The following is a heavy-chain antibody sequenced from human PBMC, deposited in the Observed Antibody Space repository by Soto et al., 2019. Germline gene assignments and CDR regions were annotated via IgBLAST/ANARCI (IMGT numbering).Heavy chain of an antibody. CDR3: ARDPGTGYYDSSGYYYD. CDR2: INSDGSST. J-gene: IGHJ4*02. Sequence: GGSLRLSCAASGFTLSSYWMHWVRQPPGKGLVWVSRINSDGSSTSYADSVKGRFTISRDNAKNTLYLQLNSLRAEDTSIYFFARDPGTGYYDSSGYYYDWGQGTLVTVSS. D-gene: IGHD3-22*01. V-gene: IGHV3-74*01. CDR1: GFTLSSYW.